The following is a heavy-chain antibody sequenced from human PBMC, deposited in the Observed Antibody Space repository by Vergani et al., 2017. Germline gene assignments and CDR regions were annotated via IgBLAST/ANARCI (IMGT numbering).Heavy chain of an antibody. J-gene: IGHJ4*02. CDR2: ISSNGGSI. V-gene: IGHV3-23*01. CDR1: GFTFSNYA. Sequence: EVQLLESGGGLVQPGGSLRLSCEASGFTFSNYAMSWVRQAPGMGLEWVSLISSNGGSIYYADSVKGRFTVSRDSSKNTLYLQMNSLRAEDTAIYYCAKDVRSGTYYGGVXFDYWGQGTLVTVSS. CDR3: AKDVRSGTYYGGVXFDY. D-gene: IGHD1-26*01.